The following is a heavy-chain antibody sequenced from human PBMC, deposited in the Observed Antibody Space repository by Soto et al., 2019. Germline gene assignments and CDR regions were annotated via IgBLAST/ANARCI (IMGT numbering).Heavy chain of an antibody. V-gene: IGHV4-39*01. D-gene: IGHD4-17*01. CDR2: IYYSGST. Sequence: QLQLQESGPGLVKPSESLSLTCTVSGGSISRSSYYWGWIRQPPGKGLEWIGSIYYSGSTYYNPSLKSRVTISVDTSKNQFSLKLSSVTAADTAVYYCARHDYGGFGLWGQGTLVTVSS. CDR1: GGSISRSSYY. J-gene: IGHJ4*02. CDR3: ARHDYGGFGL.